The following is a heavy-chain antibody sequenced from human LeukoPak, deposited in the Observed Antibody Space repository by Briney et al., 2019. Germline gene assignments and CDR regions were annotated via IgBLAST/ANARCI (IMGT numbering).Heavy chain of an antibody. J-gene: IGHJ4*02. CDR1: GGSISSGSYY. V-gene: IGHV4-61*02. CDR3: AADTDY. D-gene: IGHD2-2*02. CDR2: IYTSGST. Sequence: SETLSLTCTVSGGSISSGSYYWSWIRPPAGKGLEWIGRIYTSGSTNYNPSLKSRVTISVDTSKNQCSLKLSSVTAADTAVYYCAADTDYWGQGTLVTVSS.